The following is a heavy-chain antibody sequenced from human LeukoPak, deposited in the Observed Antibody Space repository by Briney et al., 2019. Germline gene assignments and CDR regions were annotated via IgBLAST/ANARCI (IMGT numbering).Heavy chain of an antibody. CDR3: ARDRIGVAGTAPEY. CDR1: GYTFSNYG. CDR2: ISPYNGNT. V-gene: IGHV1-18*01. D-gene: IGHD6-19*01. Sequence: GASVKVSCKASGYTFSNYGISWVRQAPGQGLEWMGWISPYNGNTDYAQKLQGRVTMTTDTSTTTGYMELRSLRSDDTAVYYCARDRIGVAGTAPEYWGQGTLVTVSS. J-gene: IGHJ4*02.